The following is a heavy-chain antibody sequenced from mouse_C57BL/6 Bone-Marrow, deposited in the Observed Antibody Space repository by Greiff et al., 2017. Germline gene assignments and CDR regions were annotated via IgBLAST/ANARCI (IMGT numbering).Heavy chain of an antibody. CDR2: ISNLAYSI. CDR1: GFTFSDYG. J-gene: IGHJ4*01. V-gene: IGHV5-15*01. CDR3: ARHGEGAMDY. Sequence: EVKVVESGGGLVQPGGSLKLSCAASGFTFSDYGMAWVRQAPRKGPEWVAFISNLAYSIYYADTVTGRFTISRENAKNTLYLEMSSRRSEDTAMYYCARHGEGAMDYWGQGTSVTVSS.